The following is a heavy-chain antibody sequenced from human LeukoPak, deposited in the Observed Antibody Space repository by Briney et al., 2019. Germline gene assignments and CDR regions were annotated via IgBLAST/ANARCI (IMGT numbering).Heavy chain of an antibody. V-gene: IGHV3-21*01. CDR1: GFTFSSYS. CDR2: IISSSSYI. Sequence: PGGSLRLSCAASGFTFSSYSMNWVRQAPGKGLEWVSSIISSSSYIYYADSVKGRFTISRDNAKNSLYLQMNSLRAEDTAVYYCARIVDSVQGEYGMDVWGQGITVTVSS. J-gene: IGHJ6*02. D-gene: IGHD1-26*01. CDR3: ARIVDSVQGEYGMDV.